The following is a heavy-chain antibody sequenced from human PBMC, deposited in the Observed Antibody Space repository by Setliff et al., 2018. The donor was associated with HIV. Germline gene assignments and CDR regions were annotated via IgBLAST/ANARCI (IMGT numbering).Heavy chain of an antibody. J-gene: IGHJ6*03. D-gene: IGHD2-2*01. CDR1: GGSINSDGYY. CDR2: IYSSGST. V-gene: IGHV4-61*10. CDR3: VRGYCSSTTCYDDYYYMDV. Sequence: PSETLSLTCTVSGGSINSDGYYWSWIRQPAGKGVEWIARIYSSGSTNYNPSLKSRVTISVDTSKNQFFLKLSSVTAPDTAVYYCVRGYCSSTTCYDDYYYMDVWGKGSTVTVS.